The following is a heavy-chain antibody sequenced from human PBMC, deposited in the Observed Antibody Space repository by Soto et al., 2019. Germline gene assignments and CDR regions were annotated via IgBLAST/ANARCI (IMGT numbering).Heavy chain of an antibody. J-gene: IGHJ6*03. CDR2: INPGNGNT. CDR1: GYTFTSYA. V-gene: IGHV1-3*01. CDR3: ARSIRESLLYYMDV. D-gene: IGHD3-10*01. Sequence: ASVKVSCKASGYTFTSYAMHWVRQAPGQRLEWMGWINPGNGNTRYSQKFQGRVTITRNTSASTAYMELSSLRSEDTAVYYCARSIRESLLYYMDVWGKGTTVTVSS.